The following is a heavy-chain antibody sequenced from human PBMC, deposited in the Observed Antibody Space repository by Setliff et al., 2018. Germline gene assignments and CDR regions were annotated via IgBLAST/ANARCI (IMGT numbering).Heavy chain of an antibody. D-gene: IGHD3-22*01. CDR2: ISSSGSYI. CDR3: ARVASIMILVDIFFPNDAFDI. Sequence: GGSLRLSCAASGLTFSTYRFHWVRQAPGKGLEWVSSISSSGSYIYYGDSVKGRFTISRDNAKNSLYLQMNSLRAEDTAVYYCARVASIMILVDIFFPNDAFDIWGQGTMVTVSS. V-gene: IGHV3-21*01. CDR1: GLTFSTYR. J-gene: IGHJ3*02.